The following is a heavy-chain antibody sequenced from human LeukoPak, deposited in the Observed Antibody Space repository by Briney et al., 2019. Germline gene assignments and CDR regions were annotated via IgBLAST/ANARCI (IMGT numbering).Heavy chain of an antibody. J-gene: IGHJ4*02. Sequence: ASVKVSCKASGYTFTSYDINWVRQATGQGLEWMGWMNPNSGNTGYAQKFQGRVTITRNTSISTAYMELSSLRSEDTAVYYCARARSIAARPKIRYYFDYWGQGTLVTVSS. V-gene: IGHV1-8*03. CDR2: MNPNSGNT. CDR3: ARARSIAARPKIRYYFDY. CDR1: GYTFTSYD. D-gene: IGHD6-6*01.